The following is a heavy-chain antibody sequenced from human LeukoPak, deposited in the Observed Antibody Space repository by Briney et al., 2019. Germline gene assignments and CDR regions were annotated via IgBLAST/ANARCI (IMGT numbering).Heavy chain of an antibody. CDR2: INQDGSGE. CDR1: GFTFSSYG. CDR3: ARAGPYQLPPRPVDY. D-gene: IGHD2-2*01. V-gene: IGHV3-7*01. J-gene: IGHJ4*02. Sequence: PGRSLRLSCAASGFTFSSYGMHWVRQAPGKRLEWVANINQDGSGEYYVDSVKGRFTISRDNAKNSLYLHMNSLRAEDTAVYYCARAGPYQLPPRPVDYWGQGTLVTVSS.